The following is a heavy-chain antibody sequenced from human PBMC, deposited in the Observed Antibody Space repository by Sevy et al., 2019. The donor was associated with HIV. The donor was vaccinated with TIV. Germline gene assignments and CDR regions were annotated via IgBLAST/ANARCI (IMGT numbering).Heavy chain of an antibody. D-gene: IGHD6-19*01. Sequence: ASVKVSCKASGYTFTSYGISWVRQAPGQGLEWMGWISAYNGNTNYAQKLQGRVTMTTDTSTSTAYMELRSLGSDDTAVYYCARDIGSIAVAGSPDYYYYYGMDVWGQGTTVTVSS. CDR3: ARDIGSIAVAGSPDYYYYYGMDV. CDR1: GYTFTSYG. J-gene: IGHJ6*02. V-gene: IGHV1-18*01. CDR2: ISAYNGNT.